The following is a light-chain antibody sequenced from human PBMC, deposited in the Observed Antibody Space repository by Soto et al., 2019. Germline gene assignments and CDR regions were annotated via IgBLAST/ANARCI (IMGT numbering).Light chain of an antibody. CDR3: QQYDSSPLT. J-gene: IGKJ4*01. Sequence: EIVLTQSPGTLSLSPGERATLSCRASQSVSNNYLAWYQQKPGHAPRLLIYGASNRASGLPDRFSGSGSGTDFTLTISRLEPEDFAVYYCQQYDSSPLTFGGGTKVDIK. V-gene: IGKV3-20*01. CDR1: QSVSNNY. CDR2: GAS.